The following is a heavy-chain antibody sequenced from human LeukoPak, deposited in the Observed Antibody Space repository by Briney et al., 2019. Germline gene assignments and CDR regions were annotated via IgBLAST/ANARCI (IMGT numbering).Heavy chain of an antibody. J-gene: IGHJ4*02. CDR2: IYYSGST. CDR3: ARDNDFWSGYYAFDF. V-gene: IGHV4-31*03. CDR1: GDSINRAPYY. Sequence: PSQTLSLTLTVSGDSINRAPYYWRWLRQPPGKALVWLGYIYYSGSTFYNLSLQSRVTISIDASKNQVSLKLSSVTAAGTAVYYWARDNDFWSGYYAFDFWGRGTLVTVSS. D-gene: IGHD3-3*01.